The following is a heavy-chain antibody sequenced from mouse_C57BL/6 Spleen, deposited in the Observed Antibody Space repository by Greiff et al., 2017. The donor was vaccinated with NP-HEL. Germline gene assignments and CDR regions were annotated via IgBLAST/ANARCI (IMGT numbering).Heavy chain of an antibody. V-gene: IGHV1-15*01. J-gene: IGHJ4*01. CDR3: KRSVIEGYYSIDY. Sequence: VQLQQSGAELVRPGASVTLSCKASGYTFTDYEMHWVKQTPVHGLEWIGAIDPETGGTAYNQKFKGKAILTADKSSSTAYMELRSLTTEDSAVYYCKRSVIEGYYSIDYWGQGTSVTVSS. CDR2: IDPETGGT. D-gene: IGHD1-1*01. CDR1: GYTFTDYE.